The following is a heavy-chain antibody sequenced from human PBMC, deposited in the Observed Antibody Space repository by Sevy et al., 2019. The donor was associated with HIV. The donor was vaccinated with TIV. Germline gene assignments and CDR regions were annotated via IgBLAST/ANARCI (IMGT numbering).Heavy chain of an antibody. D-gene: IGHD6-13*01. V-gene: IGHV4-34*01. CDR1: GGSFSGYY. Sequence: SETLSLTCAVYGGSFSGYYWSWIRQPPGKGLEWIGEINHSGSTNYNPALNSRVTISVDTSKNQFSLKLSSVTAADTAVYYCASGHKLLAAAGTRWFDPWGQGTLVTVSS. CDR2: INHSGST. CDR3: ASGHKLLAAAGTRWFDP. J-gene: IGHJ5*02.